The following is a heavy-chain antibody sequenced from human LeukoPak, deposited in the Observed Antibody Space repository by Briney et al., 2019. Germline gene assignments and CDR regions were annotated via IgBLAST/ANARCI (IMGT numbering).Heavy chain of an antibody. CDR3: ARSFYDILIGYYQYFDY. V-gene: IGHV3-74*01. J-gene: IGHJ4*02. Sequence: GGSLRLSCAASGFTFSTYWMHWVRQAPGKGLVWVSHINVDGSGATYADSVKGRFTISRDNAKNTLYLHMNSLRAEDTAVYYCARSFYDILIGYYQYFDYWGQGTLVTVSS. CDR1: GFTFSTYW. D-gene: IGHD3-9*01. CDR2: INVDGSGA.